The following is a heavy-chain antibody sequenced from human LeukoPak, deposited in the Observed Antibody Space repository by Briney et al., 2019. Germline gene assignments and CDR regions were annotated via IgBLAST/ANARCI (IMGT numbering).Heavy chain of an antibody. CDR1: GFTFRSYS. CDR2: ISSGGSYI. D-gene: IGHD6-19*01. V-gene: IGHV3-21*01. J-gene: IGHJ4*02. CDR3: ARGEDEWHADSSGWDYFDY. Sequence: PGGSLRLSCAASGFTFRSYSMNWVRQAPGKGLEWVSSISSGGSYIYYADSVKGRFAISRDNAKNSLYLQMNSLRAEDTAVYYCARGEDEWHADSSGWDYFDYWGQGTLVTVSS.